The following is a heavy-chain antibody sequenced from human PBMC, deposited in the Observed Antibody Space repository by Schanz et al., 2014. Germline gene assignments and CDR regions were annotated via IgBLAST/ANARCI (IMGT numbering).Heavy chain of an antibody. CDR1: GFTFGDYA. J-gene: IGHJ3*02. D-gene: IGHD4-17*01. CDR2: ISTSGTYM. CDR3: ARKMKLGVYGGKGHDSLDI. V-gene: IGHV3-21*01. Sequence: EVQLLESGGGLVQPGGSLRLSCAASGFTFGDYAMTWVRQAPGRGLEWVSSISTSGTYMYIADSLKGRLTISRDDAKKSMYLQMNNLRAEDTAVYYCARKMKLGVYGGKGHDSLDIWGQGTMVTVSS.